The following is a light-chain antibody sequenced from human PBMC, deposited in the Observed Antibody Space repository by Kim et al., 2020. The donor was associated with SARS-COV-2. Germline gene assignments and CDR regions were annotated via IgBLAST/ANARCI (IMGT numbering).Light chain of an antibody. V-gene: IGKV3-11*01. CDR1: QSVSSY. Sequence: TLSWSPGERATRSCRASQSVSSYLAWYQQKPGQAPRLLIYDASNRATGIPARFSGSGSGTDFTLTISSLEPEDFAVYYCQQRSNVFGGGTKVDIK. CDR3: QQRSNV. CDR2: DAS. J-gene: IGKJ4*01.